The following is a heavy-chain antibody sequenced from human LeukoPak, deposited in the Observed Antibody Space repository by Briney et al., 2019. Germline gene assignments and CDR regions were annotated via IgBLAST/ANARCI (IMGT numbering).Heavy chain of an antibody. CDR2: IRKKGYGETT. CDR3: SRGLHDYGDSNYYFDQ. Sequence: GGSLRLSCTASGFTFGDDAWSWFRQAPGKGLEWICFIRKKGYGETTDYAASVRGRFTISRDDAKSIAYLQMNSLKTEDTAQYYCSRGLHDYGDSNYYFDQWGRGTLVTVSS. J-gene: IGHJ4*02. V-gene: IGHV3-49*03. CDR1: GFTFGDDA. D-gene: IGHD4-17*01.